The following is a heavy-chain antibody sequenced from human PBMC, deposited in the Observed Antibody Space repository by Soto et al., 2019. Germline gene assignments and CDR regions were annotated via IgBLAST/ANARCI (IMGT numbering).Heavy chain of an antibody. V-gene: IGHV3-9*01. Sequence: GGSLRLSCAASGFTFDDYAMHWVRQVPGKGLEWVSGINWNSGSIGYGDSLKGRFATSRDNAKNSLHLQMNSLSAEDTAFYYCVKDESINWYSGHFRHWGQGTLVTVSS. CDR2: INWNSGSI. CDR3: VKDESINWYSGHFRH. D-gene: IGHD6-13*01. J-gene: IGHJ1*01. CDR1: GFTFDDYA.